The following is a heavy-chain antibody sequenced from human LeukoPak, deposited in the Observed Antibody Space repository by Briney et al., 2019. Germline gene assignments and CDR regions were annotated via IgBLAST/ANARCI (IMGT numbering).Heavy chain of an antibody. CDR2: ISYDGSKK. J-gene: IGHJ4*02. CDR3: ATYRQVLLPFES. V-gene: IGHV3-30*03. Sequence: PGGSLRLSCAASGFTFSDYGMHWVRQAPGKGLEWVAIISYDGSKKYYADSMKGRFTISRDKSKSTLSLQMNSLRAEDTAIYYCATYRQVLLPFESWGQGTLVTVSS. CDR1: GFTFSDYG. D-gene: IGHD2-8*02.